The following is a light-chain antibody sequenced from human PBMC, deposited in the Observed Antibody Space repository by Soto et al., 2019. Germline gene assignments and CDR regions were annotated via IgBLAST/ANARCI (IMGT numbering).Light chain of an antibody. CDR1: QSISTW. CDR3: QQYKNYLT. V-gene: IGKV1-5*01. J-gene: IGKJ3*01. CDR2: GAS. Sequence: DIQMNQSPSTLSASVGDRVTITCRARQSISTWLAWYQQKPGKAPKVLIYGASSLESGVPSRFSGSGSGTEFTLTISSLQPDDFATYYCQQYKNYLTFGPGTKVDIK.